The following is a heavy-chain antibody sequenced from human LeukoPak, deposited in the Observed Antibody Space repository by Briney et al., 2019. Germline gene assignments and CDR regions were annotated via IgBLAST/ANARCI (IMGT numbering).Heavy chain of an antibody. CDR2: ISYDGSNK. D-gene: IGHD4-17*01. CDR3: ARVCRTTVTRQYYYYYGMDV. V-gene: IGHV3-30-3*01. J-gene: IGHJ6*02. Sequence: GGSLRLSCAATGFSFTSYAISWVRQAPGKGLEWVAVISYDGSNKYYADSVKGRFTISRDNSKNTLYLQMNSLRAEDTAVYYCARVCRTTVTRQYYYYYGMDVWGQGTTVTVSS. CDR1: GFSFTSYA.